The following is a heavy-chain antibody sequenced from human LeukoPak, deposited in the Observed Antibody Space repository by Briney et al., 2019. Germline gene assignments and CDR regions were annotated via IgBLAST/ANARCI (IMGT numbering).Heavy chain of an antibody. V-gene: IGHV4-59*12. Sequence: SETLSLTCTVSGGSISSYYWSWIRQPPGKGLEWIGYIYHSGSTYYNPSLKSRVTISVDRSKNQFSLKLSSVTAADTAVYYCARSSRGSSSWYFEYWGQGTLVTVSS. CDR2: IYHSGST. D-gene: IGHD6-13*01. CDR1: GGSISSYY. CDR3: ARSSRGSSSWYFEY. J-gene: IGHJ4*02.